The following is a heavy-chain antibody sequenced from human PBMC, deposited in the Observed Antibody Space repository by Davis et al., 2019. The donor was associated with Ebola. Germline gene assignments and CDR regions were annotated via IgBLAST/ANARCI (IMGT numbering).Heavy chain of an antibody. D-gene: IGHD3-3*01. V-gene: IGHV3-48*03. J-gene: IGHJ4*02. CDR2: ISSSGSTI. Sequence: PGGSLRLSCAASGFTFSSYEMNWVRQAPGKGLEWVSYISSSGSTIYYADSVKGRFTISRDNSKNTLYLQMNSLRAEDTAVYYCAKDQDDFWSGYSQTFDYWGQGTLVTVSS. CDR3: AKDQDDFWSGYSQTFDY. CDR1: GFTFSSYE.